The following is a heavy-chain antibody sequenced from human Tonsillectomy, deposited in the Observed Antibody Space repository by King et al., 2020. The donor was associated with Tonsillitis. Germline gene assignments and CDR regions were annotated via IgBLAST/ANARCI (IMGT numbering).Heavy chain of an antibody. Sequence: VQLVESRGGLVQPGGSLRLSCAGSGFTFSDYWMHWVRQAPGKGLVWVSGINSDGSSIIYADSVKGRITITRDIAKNTLYLQMNGLRAEDTAVYYCARVTTGAFDIWGQGTMVTVSS. CDR1: GFTFSDYW. D-gene: IGHD4-17*01. CDR2: INSDGSSI. CDR3: ARVTTGAFDI. J-gene: IGHJ3*02. V-gene: IGHV3-74*01.